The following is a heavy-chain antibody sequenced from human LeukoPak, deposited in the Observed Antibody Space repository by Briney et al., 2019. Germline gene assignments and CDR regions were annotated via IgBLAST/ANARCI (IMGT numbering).Heavy chain of an antibody. J-gene: IGHJ2*01. V-gene: IGHV1-18*01. CDR1: GYTCTSYG. CDR3: ARTGVPAAIRYFDL. Sequence: ASVKVSCKAPGYTCTSYGISWVRQAPGQGLEWMGWISAYNGNTNYAQKFQGRVTMTRDTSISTAYMELSRLRSDDTAVYYCARTGVPAAIRYFDLWGRGTLVTVPS. D-gene: IGHD2-2*02. CDR2: ISAYNGNT.